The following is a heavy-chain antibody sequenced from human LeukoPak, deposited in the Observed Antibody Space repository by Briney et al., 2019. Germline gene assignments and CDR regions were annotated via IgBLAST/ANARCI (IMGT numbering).Heavy chain of an antibody. D-gene: IGHD1-26*01. CDR2: LTSNGDST. CDR3: ARDPYSGSYGDYYYYYMDV. J-gene: IGHJ6*03. V-gene: IGHV3-23*01. Sequence: GGSLRLSCAVSGFTFSSYAMSWVRQAPGKGLDWVSTLTSNGDSTYYADSVMGRFTISRDNSKNTLYLQMNSLRAEDTAVYYCARDPYSGSYGDYYYYYMDVWGKGTTVTISS. CDR1: GFTFSSYA.